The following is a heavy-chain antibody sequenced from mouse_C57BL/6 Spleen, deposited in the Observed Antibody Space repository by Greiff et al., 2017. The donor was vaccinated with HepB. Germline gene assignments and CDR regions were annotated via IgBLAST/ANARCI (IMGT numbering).Heavy chain of an antibody. CDR3: ARSGRFHFDV. Sequence: QVQLQQPGAELVMPGASVKLSCKASGYTFTSYWMHWVNQRPGQGLEWIGEIDPSDSYTNYNQKFKGKSTLTVDKSSSTAYMQLSSLTSEDSAVYYCARSGRFHFDVWGTGTTVTVSS. CDR2: IDPSDSYT. D-gene: IGHD3-1*01. V-gene: IGHV1-69*01. CDR1: GYTFTSYW. J-gene: IGHJ1*03.